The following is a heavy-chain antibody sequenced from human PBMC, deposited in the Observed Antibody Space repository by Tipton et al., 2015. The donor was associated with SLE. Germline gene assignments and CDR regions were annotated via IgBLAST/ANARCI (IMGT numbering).Heavy chain of an antibody. J-gene: IGHJ4*02. V-gene: IGHV3-7*01. CDR1: GFTFSTYW. Sequence: SLRLSCAASGFTFSTYWMSWVRQAPGKGLEWVANIKQDGSEKYYVDSVKGRFTISRDNAKNSLYLQMNSLRAEGTAVYYCARARGRYSYGYLDYWGQGTLVTVSS. CDR3: ARARGRYSYGYLDY. D-gene: IGHD5-18*01. CDR2: IKQDGSEK.